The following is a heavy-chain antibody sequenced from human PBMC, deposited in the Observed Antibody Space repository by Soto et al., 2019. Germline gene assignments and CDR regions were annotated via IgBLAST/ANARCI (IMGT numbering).Heavy chain of an antibody. V-gene: IGHV1-69*12. CDR3: ARDDVDTAMRYGMDV. CDR2: IIPIFGTA. Sequence: QVQLVQSGAEVKKPGSSVKVSCKASGGTFSSYAIRWVRQAPGQGLEWMGGIIPIFGTANYAQKFQGRVTITADESTSTAYMELSSLSSADRAVYYCARDDVDTAMRYGMDVWGQGTTVTVSS. CDR1: GGTFSSYA. D-gene: IGHD5-18*01. J-gene: IGHJ6*02.